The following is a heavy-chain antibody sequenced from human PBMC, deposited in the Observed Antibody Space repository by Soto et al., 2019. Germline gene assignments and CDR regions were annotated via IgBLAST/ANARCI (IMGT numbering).Heavy chain of an antibody. J-gene: IGHJ4*02. Sequence: QVTLKKSGPVLVKPTETLTLTCTVSGFSLTNDGMGVSWIRQTPGKALEWLAHIFSNDVKYYTTSLRSRLTLSKDTSKSHVVLTMTNVDPADTATYYCARADDSYSVDYWGQGTLVTVSS. CDR2: IFSNDVK. V-gene: IGHV2-26*01. CDR3: ARADDSYSVDY. D-gene: IGHD2-15*01. CDR1: GFSLTNDGMG.